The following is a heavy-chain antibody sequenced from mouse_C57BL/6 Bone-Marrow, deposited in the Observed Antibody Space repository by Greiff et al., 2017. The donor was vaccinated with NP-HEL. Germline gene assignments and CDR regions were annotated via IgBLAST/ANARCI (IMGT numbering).Heavy chain of an antibody. V-gene: IGHV1-59*01. CDR2: IDPSDSYT. J-gene: IGHJ2*01. CDR1: GYTFTSYW. CDR3: ARIYYYGYFDY. D-gene: IGHD1-1*01. Sequence: QVQLQQPGAELVRPGTSVKLSCKASGYTFTSYWMHWVKQRPGQGLEWIGVIDPSDSYTNYNQKFKGKATLTVDTSSSTAYMQLSSLTSEDSAVYYCARIYYYGYFDYWGQGTTLTVS.